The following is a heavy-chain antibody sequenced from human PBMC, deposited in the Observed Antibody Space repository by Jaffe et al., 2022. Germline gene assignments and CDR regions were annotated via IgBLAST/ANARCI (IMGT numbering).Heavy chain of an antibody. CDR3: ARATLYGDYYYYYYYMDV. D-gene: IGHD4-17*01. V-gene: IGHV4-4*02. CDR2: IYHSGST. J-gene: IGHJ6*03. Sequence: QVQLQESGPGLVKPSGTLSLTCAVSGGSISSSNWWSWVRQPPGKGLEWIGEIYHSGSTNYNPSLKSRVTISVDKSKNQFSLKLSSVTAADTAVYYCARATLYGDYYYYYYYMDVWGKGTTVTVSS. CDR1: GGSISSSNW.